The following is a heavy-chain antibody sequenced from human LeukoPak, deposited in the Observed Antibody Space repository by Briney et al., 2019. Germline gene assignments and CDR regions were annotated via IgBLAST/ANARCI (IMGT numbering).Heavy chain of an antibody. CDR1: GGSISSYY. CDR2: IYYSGST. Sequence: SETLSLTCTGSGGSISSYYWSWIRQPPGKGLEGIGYIYYSGSTNYNPSLKSRVTMSVDTSKNQFSLKLSSVTAADTAVYYCARDRGTWNDDGFDYWGQGTLVTVSS. J-gene: IGHJ4*02. D-gene: IGHD1-1*01. CDR3: ARDRGTWNDDGFDY. V-gene: IGHV4-59*12.